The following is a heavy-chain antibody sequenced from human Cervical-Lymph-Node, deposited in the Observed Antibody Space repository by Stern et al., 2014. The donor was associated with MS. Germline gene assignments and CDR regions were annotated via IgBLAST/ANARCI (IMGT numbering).Heavy chain of an antibody. J-gene: IGHJ3*02. D-gene: IGHD2/OR15-2a*01. Sequence: VQLVESGGGVVQPGRSLRLSCVASGLTFSNSVMHWVRQAPGKGLEWVAVVWNDGSKERFTESLKGRFSTSRDTAKNTLHLQMSSLRAEDTAVYFCATSTASDAFDIWGQGTLVTVSS. CDR2: VWNDGSKE. CDR1: GLTFSNSV. V-gene: IGHV3-33*01. CDR3: ATSTASDAFDI.